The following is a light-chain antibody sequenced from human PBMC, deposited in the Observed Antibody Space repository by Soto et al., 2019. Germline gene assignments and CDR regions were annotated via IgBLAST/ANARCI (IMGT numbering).Light chain of an antibody. CDR3: QQYNSYSRT. J-gene: IGKJ1*01. CDR1: QNLGTLY. CDR2: DAS. Sequence: EIVLTHSPGTLSLSPGEICTLACRASQNLGTLYLAWYQQKPGQAPRLLIYDASNRATGIPARFSGSGSGTEFTLTISSLQPDDFATYYCQQYNSYSRTFGQGTKVDIK. V-gene: IGKV3-20*01.